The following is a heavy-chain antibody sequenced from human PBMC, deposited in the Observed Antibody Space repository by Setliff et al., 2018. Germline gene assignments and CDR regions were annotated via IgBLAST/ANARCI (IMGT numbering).Heavy chain of an antibody. CDR1: GFTFSSYA. D-gene: IGHD6-13*01. Sequence: SLRLSCAASGFTFSSYAMHWVRQAPGRGLEWVAVISYDGSNKYYADSVKGRFTISRDNSKNTLYLQMNSLRPEDTAVYYCARVPVGGQLIRAGPFDYWGQGTLVTVSS. CDR2: ISYDGSNK. V-gene: IGHV3-30*01. CDR3: ARVPVGGQLIRAGPFDY. J-gene: IGHJ4*02.